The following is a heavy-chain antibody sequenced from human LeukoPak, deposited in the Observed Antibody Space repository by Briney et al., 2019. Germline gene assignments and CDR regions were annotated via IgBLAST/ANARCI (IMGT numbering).Heavy chain of an antibody. V-gene: IGHV3-23*01. CDR3: ARVGTWTYYYDSSGYSTPFDY. D-gene: IGHD3-22*01. Sequence: GGSLRLSCAASGFTFSSYAMSWVRQAPGKGLEWVSAISGSGGSTYYADSVKGRFTISRDNSKNTLYLQMNSLRAEDTAVYYCARVGTWTYYYDSSGYSTPFDYWGQGTLVTVSS. CDR1: GFTFSSYA. J-gene: IGHJ4*02. CDR2: ISGSGGST.